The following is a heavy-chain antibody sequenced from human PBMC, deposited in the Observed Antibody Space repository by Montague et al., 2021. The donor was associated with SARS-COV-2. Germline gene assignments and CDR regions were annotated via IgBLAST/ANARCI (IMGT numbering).Heavy chain of an antibody. J-gene: IGHJ3*02. CDR2: IYYSGST. D-gene: IGHD3-22*01. Sequence: SETLSLTCTVSGGSISSSSYYWGWIRQPPGKGLEWIGCIYYSGSTYYNPSLKSRVTISVDTSKNQFSLKLSSVTAADTAVYYCARFPTSYYYNSKAAPATPGAFDIWGQGTMVTVSS. V-gene: IGHV4-39*01. CDR3: ARFPTSYYYNSKAAPATPGAFDI. CDR1: GGSISSSSYY.